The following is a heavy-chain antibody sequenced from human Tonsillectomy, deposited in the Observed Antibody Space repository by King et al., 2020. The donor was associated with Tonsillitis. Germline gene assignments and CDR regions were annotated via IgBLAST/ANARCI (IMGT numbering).Heavy chain of an antibody. V-gene: IGHV4-39*01. CDR1: GGSISSSSYY. J-gene: IGHJ4*02. Sequence: QLQESGPGLVKPSETLSLTCTVSGGSISSSSYYWGWIRQPPGKGLEWIGSIYYSGSTYYNPSLKSRVTISVDTSKNQFSLKLSSVTAADTAVYYCARHASGFIVVVVAAIGYFDYWGQGTLVTVSS. CDR2: IYYSGST. CDR3: ARHASGFIVVVVAAIGYFDY. D-gene: IGHD2-15*01.